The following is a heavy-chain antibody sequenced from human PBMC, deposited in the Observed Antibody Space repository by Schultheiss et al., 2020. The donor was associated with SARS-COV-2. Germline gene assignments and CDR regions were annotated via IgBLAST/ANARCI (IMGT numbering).Heavy chain of an antibody. CDR1: GGSVSSGSYY. J-gene: IGHJ4*02. Sequence: SETLSLTCTVSGGSVSSGSYYWSWIRQPPGKGLEWIGYIYYSGSTNYNPSLKSRVTISVDTSKNQFSLKLSSVTAADTAVYYCARGVGVATIYYDYWGQRSLVTVSS. CDR3: ARGVGVATIYYDY. V-gene: IGHV4-61*01. CDR2: IYYSGST. D-gene: IGHD5-12*01.